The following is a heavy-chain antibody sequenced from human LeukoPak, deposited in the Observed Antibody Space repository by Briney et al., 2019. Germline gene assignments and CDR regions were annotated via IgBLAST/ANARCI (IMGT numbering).Heavy chain of an antibody. CDR2: TYYSGST. Sequence: PSETLSLTCTVSGGSISSYYWSWIRQPPGKGLEWIGYTYYSGSTNYNPSLKSRVTISVDTSKNQFSLKLSSVTAADTAVYYCARATYDILTGYYPYGMDVWGQGTTVTVSS. D-gene: IGHD3-9*01. J-gene: IGHJ6*02. CDR3: ARATYDILTGYYPYGMDV. V-gene: IGHV4-59*01. CDR1: GGSISSYY.